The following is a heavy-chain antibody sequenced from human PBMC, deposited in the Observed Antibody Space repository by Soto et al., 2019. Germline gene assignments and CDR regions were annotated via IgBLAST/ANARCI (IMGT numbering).Heavy chain of an antibody. Sequence: QVQLVESGGGVVQPGRSLRLSCAASGFNFRTYGIHWVRQAPGKGLEWVALISKDGSHSYYAHSVKGRFTTSRDNSQNKVFLQVNSLRADDTAVYFCARGTDYADLGNAEYFHPWGQGTLVTVSS. CDR2: ISKDGSHS. V-gene: IGHV3-30*03. CDR1: GFNFRTYG. CDR3: ARGTDYADLGNAEYFHP. J-gene: IGHJ1*01. D-gene: IGHD4-17*01.